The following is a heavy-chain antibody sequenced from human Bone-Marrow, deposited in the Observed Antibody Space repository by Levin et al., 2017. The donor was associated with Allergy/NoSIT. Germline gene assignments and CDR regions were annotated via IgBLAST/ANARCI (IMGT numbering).Heavy chain of an antibody. CDR1: GGTFSSYT. D-gene: IGHD3-22*01. J-gene: IGHJ4*02. Sequence: ASVKVSCKASGGTFSSYTISWVRQAPGQGLEWMGRIIPILGITDYAQKFQGRVTITADKSTGTAYMELRSLRSEDTAVYYCARVYDSGGYSYDYWGQGTLVAVSS. CDR2: IIPILGIT. V-gene: IGHV1-69*02. CDR3: ARVYDSGGYSYDY.